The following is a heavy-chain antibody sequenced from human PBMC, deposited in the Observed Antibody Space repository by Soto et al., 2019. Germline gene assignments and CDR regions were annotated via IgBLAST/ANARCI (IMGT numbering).Heavy chain of an antibody. D-gene: IGHD1-26*01. CDR3: ARTDSGTYGDHFDY. V-gene: IGHV4-59*01. CDR2: IYYSGST. J-gene: IGHJ4*02. Sequence: QVQLQESGPGLVKPSETLSLTCTVSGGSISSYYWSWIRQPPGKGLEWIGYIYYSGSTNYNPSLKSRVTRSVDTSKNQFSLKLSSVTAADTAVYYCARTDSGTYGDHFDYWGQGTLVTVSS. CDR1: GGSISSYY.